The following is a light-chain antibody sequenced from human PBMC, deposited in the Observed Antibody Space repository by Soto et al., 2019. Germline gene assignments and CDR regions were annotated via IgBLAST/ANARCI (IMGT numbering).Light chain of an antibody. CDR2: DAS. Sequence: DIQMTQSPSTLSASVGDRVTITCRASQTIHSFLAWYQQKAGKAPKLLIYDASNLESGVPARFSGSGSGTEFPLTVSSLQPDDFATFYCQQFHSFPWPFGQGTKAEI. CDR3: QQFHSFPWP. CDR1: QTIHSF. V-gene: IGKV1-5*01. J-gene: IGKJ1*01.